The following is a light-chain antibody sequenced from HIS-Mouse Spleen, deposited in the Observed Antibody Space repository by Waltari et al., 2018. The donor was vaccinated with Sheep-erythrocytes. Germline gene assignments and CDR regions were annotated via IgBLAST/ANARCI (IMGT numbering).Light chain of an antibody. J-gene: IGLJ3*02. V-gene: IGLV3-1*01. Sequence: SYELTQPPSVSVSPGQTASTTCPGDKSGEKYACWYQQKPGQSPVLVIYQDSKRPSGIPERFSGSNSGNTATLTISGTQAMDEADYYCQAWDSSTAWVFGGGTKLTVL. CDR2: QDS. CDR1: KSGEKY. CDR3: QAWDSSTAWV.